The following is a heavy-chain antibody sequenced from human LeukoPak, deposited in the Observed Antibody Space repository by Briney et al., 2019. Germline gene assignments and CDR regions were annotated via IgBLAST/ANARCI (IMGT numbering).Heavy chain of an antibody. CDR3: ARRLAVAAHFDY. CDR1: GGSISSYY. J-gene: IGHJ4*02. Sequence: SETLSLTCTVSGGSISSYYWSWIRQPPGKGLEWIGYIYYSGSTNYNPSLKSRVTISVDTPKNQFSLKLSSVTAADTAVYYCARRLAVAAHFDYWGQGTLVTVSS. D-gene: IGHD6-19*01. CDR2: IYYSGST. V-gene: IGHV4-59*08.